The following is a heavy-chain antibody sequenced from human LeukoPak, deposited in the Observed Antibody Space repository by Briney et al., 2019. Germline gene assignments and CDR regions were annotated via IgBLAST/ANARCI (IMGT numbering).Heavy chain of an antibody. V-gene: IGHV1-46*01. J-gene: IGHJ4*02. CDR1: GYTFTSYY. Sequence: ASVKVSCKASGYTFTSYYVHWVRQAPGQGLEWMGIINPSGGSTSYAQKFQGRVTMTRDTSTSTVYMELSSLRSEDTAVYYCARGAETYYDFWSGYSPYYFDYWGQGTLVTVSS. CDR2: INPSGGST. D-gene: IGHD3-3*01. CDR3: ARGAETYYDFWSGYSPYYFDY.